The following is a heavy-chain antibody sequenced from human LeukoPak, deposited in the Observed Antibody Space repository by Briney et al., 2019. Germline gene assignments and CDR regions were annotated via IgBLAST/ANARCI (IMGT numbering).Heavy chain of an antibody. J-gene: IGHJ4*02. D-gene: IGHD3-16*02. V-gene: IGHV3-15*01. Sequence: GGSLRLSCAASGFTFSNAWMSWVRQAPGKGLEWVGRIKSKTDGGPTDYAAPVKGRFTISRDDSKNTLYLQMNSLKTEDTAVYYCTTDIMITFGGVIVIPYWGQGTLVTVSS. CDR3: TTDIMITFGGVIVIPY. CDR2: IKSKTDGGPT. CDR1: GFTFSNAW.